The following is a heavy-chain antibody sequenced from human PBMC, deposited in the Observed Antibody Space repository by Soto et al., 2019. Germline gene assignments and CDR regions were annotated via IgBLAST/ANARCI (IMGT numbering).Heavy chain of an antibody. CDR3: AGATHYPEAGTNYYYYGMDV. CDR1: GYTFTGYY. Sequence: ASVKVSCKASGYTFTGYYMHWVRQAPGQGLEWMGWINPNSGGTNYAQKFQGWVTMTRDTSISTAYMELSRLRSDDTAVYYCAGATHYPEAGTNYYYYGMDVWGQGTTVTVSS. J-gene: IGHJ6*02. D-gene: IGHD6-19*01. CDR2: INPNSGGT. V-gene: IGHV1-2*04.